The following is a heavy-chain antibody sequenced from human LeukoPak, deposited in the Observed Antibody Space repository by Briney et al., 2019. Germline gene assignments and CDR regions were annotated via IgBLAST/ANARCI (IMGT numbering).Heavy chain of an antibody. V-gene: IGHV1-18*01. Sequence: GASVKVSCKASGYTFTHYGIIWVRQAPGQGLEWMGWISGYNGNTNYAQKLQGRVTMTTDTSTTTAYMELRSLRSDDTAVYYCARDRRGSIYYYTSVSEFDYWGQGTLVTVSS. J-gene: IGHJ4*02. CDR2: ISGYNGNT. CDR3: ARDRRGSIYYYTSVSEFDY. D-gene: IGHD3-10*01. CDR1: GYTFTHYG.